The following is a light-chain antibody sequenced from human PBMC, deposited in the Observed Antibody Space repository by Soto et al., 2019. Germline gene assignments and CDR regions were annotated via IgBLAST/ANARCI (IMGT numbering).Light chain of an antibody. CDR1: SSNIGTNT. J-gene: IGLJ1*01. Sequence: QSVLTQPPSASGTPGQRVTISCSGSSSNIGTNTVSWYQHLPGTAPKLLIYNNNQRPSGVPDRFSGSKSGTSASLAISLLQSEDEADYYCAAWDDSLSGHFVFGTGTKVTVL. CDR3: AAWDDSLSGHFV. CDR2: NNN. V-gene: IGLV1-44*01.